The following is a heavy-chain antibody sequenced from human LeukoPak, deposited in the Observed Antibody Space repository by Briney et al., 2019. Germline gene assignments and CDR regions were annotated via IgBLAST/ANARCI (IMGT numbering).Heavy chain of an antibody. D-gene: IGHD3-3*01. CDR1: GFTFSSYG. V-gene: IGHV3-30*18. Sequence: PGRSLKLSCAASGFTFSSYGMHWVREAPRKGLEWVAVISDDGSNKYYADSVKGRLTISRDNSKNTLYLQMNSLRAEDTAVYYCAKEYLEWLFIYYCMDVWGQGTTVTVSS. CDR2: ISDDGSNK. CDR3: AKEYLEWLFIYYCMDV. J-gene: IGHJ6*02.